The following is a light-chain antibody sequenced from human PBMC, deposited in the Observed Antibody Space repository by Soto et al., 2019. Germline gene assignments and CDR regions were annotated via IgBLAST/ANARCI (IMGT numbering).Light chain of an antibody. V-gene: IGLV2-14*01. Sequence: QSALTQPASVSGSPGQSITISCTGTSSDVGGYNYVSWYQQHPGKAPKLMIYDVNNRPSAVSNRFSGSKSGNTASLTISGLQAEDEADYYCSSYTGSSTYVVFGGGTKLTVL. J-gene: IGLJ2*01. CDR1: SSDVGGYNY. CDR3: SSYTGSSTYVV. CDR2: DVN.